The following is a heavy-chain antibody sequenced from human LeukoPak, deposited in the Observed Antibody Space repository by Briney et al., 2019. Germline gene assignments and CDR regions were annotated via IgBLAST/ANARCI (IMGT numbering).Heavy chain of an antibody. J-gene: IGHJ4*02. CDR2: IDPKSGGT. CDR1: GYSFSAYY. D-gene: IGHD2-2*01. CDR3: ARDPSTVYYYDS. V-gene: IGHV1-2*02. Sequence: ASVTVSCKASGYSFSAYYIRWVRQAPGQGLEWMGWIDPKSGGTKYAQKFQGRFTMTRDASISTVYMELSRLTSGDTAVYSCARDPSTVYYYDSWGQGTLVTVSS.